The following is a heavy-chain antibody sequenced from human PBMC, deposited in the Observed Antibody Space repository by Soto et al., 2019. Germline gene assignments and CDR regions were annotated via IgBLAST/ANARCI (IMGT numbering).Heavy chain of an antibody. CDR2: IYYSGST. Sequence: SETLSLTCTVSGGSISSYYWSWIRQPPGKGLEWIGYIYYSGSTNYNPSLKSRVTISVDTSKNQFSLKLSSVTAADTAVYYCARSDRGYVIRYYYYYYMDVWGKGTTVTVSS. J-gene: IGHJ6*03. D-gene: IGHD5-12*01. CDR1: GGSISSYY. CDR3: ARSDRGYVIRYYYYYYMDV. V-gene: IGHV4-59*01.